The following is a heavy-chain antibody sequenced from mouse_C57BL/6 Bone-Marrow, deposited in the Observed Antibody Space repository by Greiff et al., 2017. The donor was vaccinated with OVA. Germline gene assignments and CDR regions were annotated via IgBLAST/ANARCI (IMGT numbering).Heavy chain of an antibody. Sequence: EVQLVESGGGLVQPGGSLRLSCAASGFTFTDSYMSWVRQPPGTALEWLGFIRNKANGYTTEYSASVKGRFTISRDNSQSILYLQMNALRAEDSATYYCARYMDAMDYWGQGTSVTVSS. V-gene: IGHV7-3*01. CDR2: IRNKANGYTT. CDR1: GFTFTDSY. CDR3: ARYMDAMDY. J-gene: IGHJ4*01.